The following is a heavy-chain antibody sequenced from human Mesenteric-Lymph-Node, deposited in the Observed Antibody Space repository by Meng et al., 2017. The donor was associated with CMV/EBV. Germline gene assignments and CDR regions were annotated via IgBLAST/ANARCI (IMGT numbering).Heavy chain of an antibody. D-gene: IGHD2-21*02. CDR2: IYYSGST. CDR1: GGSISSYY. CDR3: AGGDPYGMDV. V-gene: IGHV4-59*01. J-gene: IGHJ6*02. Sequence: SETLSLTCTVSGGSISSYYWSWIRQPPGKGLEWIGYIYYSGSTNYNPSLKSRVTISVDTSKNQFSLKLSSVTAADTAVYYCAGGDPYGMDVWGQGTTVTVSS.